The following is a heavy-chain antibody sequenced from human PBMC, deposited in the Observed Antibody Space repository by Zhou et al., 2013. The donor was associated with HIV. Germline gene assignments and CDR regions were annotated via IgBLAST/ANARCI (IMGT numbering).Heavy chain of an antibody. V-gene: IGHV1-69*01. J-gene: IGHJ5*02. CDR2: IIPMFGTT. CDR1: GGTFSSYG. CDR3: ARVMVRGVVIRAWFDP. D-gene: IGHD3-10*01. Sequence: VQLVQSGAEVKKPGSSVKVSCKASGGTFSSYGISWVRQAPGQGLEWMGGIIPMFGTTNYAQKFQGRVTITTDDSTSTAYMELSSLRSEDTAVYYCARVMVRGVVIRAWFDPWGQGTLVTVSS.